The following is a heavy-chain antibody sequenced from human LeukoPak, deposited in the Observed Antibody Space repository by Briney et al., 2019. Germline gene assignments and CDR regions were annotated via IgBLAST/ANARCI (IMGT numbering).Heavy chain of an antibody. Sequence: GGSLTLSCAASGFTFSSYAMSWVRQAPGKGLEWVSAISGSGGSTYYADSVKGRFTISRDNSKNTLYLQMNSLGAEDTAVYYCAKVGYGDYYFDYWGQGTLVTVSS. CDR1: GFTFSSYA. CDR3: AKVGYGDYYFDY. J-gene: IGHJ4*02. D-gene: IGHD4-17*01. V-gene: IGHV3-23*01. CDR2: ISGSGGST.